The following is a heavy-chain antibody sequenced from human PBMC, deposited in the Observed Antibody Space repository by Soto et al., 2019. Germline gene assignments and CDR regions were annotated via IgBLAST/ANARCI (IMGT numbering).Heavy chain of an antibody. CDR1: GGSISSGDYY. CDR2: IYYSGIT. J-gene: IGHJ6*02. V-gene: IGHV4-30-4*01. Sequence: SETLSLTCTVSGGSISSGDYYWSWIRQPRGKGLEWIGYIYYSGITYYNPSLKSRVTISVDTSKNQFALKLSSVTAADTAVDDCSRDPVASGYYGMDVGGQGTTVTVS. CDR3: SRDPVASGYYGMDV.